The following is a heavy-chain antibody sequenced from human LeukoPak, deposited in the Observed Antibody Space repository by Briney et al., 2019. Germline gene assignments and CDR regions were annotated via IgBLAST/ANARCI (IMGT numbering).Heavy chain of an antibody. J-gene: IGHJ6*03. CDR2: IYHSVST. D-gene: IGHD2-2*01. Sequence: SETLSLTCTVSGYSISSGYYWGWIRQPPGKGLEWIGSIYHSVSTYYNPSLKSRVTISVDTSKNQFSLKLSSVSAADTAVYYCARGPPWADCSSTSCYARVVYYMDVWGKGTTVTVSS. CDR1: GYSISSGYY. V-gene: IGHV4-38-2*02. CDR3: ARGPPWADCSSTSCYARVVYYMDV.